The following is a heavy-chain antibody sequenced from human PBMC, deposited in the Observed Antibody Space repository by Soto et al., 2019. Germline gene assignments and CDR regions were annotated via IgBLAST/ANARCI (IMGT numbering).Heavy chain of an antibody. CDR3: AREDQWEQRGYGMDV. Sequence: GESLKISCKASGYNFPNYWIACVRQMPGRGLEWMGIILPAKSDARYSPSFQGQVTISADKSISTAYLQWSSLKASDNAIYYCAREDQWEQRGYGMDVWGQGTTVTVSS. J-gene: IGHJ6*02. CDR2: ILPAKSDA. CDR1: GYNFPNYW. V-gene: IGHV5-51*01. D-gene: IGHD1-26*01.